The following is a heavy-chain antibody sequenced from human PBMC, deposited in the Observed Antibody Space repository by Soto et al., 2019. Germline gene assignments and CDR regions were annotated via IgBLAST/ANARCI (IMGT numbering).Heavy chain of an antibody. CDR3: ARQTDSYYTFDAFDI. Sequence: PWDTLSLTCTVSGYSISSGSYYWDWIRQPPGKGLEWIGNVYYSGSTNYNPSLESRVTISVDTSKNQFPLKLSSVTAADLAVYYCARQTDSYYTFDAFDIWGQGTMVTVSS. D-gene: IGHD3-22*01. CDR2: VYYSGST. CDR1: GYSISSGSYY. V-gene: IGHV4-39*01. J-gene: IGHJ3*02.